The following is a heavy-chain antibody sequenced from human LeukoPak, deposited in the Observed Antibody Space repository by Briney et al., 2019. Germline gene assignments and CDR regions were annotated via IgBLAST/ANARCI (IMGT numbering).Heavy chain of an antibody. Sequence: ASVKVSCKASGGTFSSYAISWVRQAPGQGLEWMGGIIPIFGTANCAQKFQGRVTITADKSTSTAYMELSSLRSEDTAVYYCARARIAAAGDYFDYWGQGTLVTVSS. CDR3: ARARIAAAGDYFDY. CDR1: GGTFSSYA. J-gene: IGHJ4*02. CDR2: IIPIFGTA. V-gene: IGHV1-69*06. D-gene: IGHD6-13*01.